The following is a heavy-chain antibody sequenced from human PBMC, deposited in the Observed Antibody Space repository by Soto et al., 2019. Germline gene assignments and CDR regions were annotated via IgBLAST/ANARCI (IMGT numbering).Heavy chain of an antibody. J-gene: IGHJ6*02. CDR1: GLTVSHNY. CDR2: LYAEGTT. CDR3: VRPRPSGENYGMDV. V-gene: IGHV3-53*01. D-gene: IGHD3-10*01. Sequence: EVQLVESGGGLIQPGGSLRLSCVASGLTVSHNYMAWVARPQERGLEWVSILYAEGTTYYADSVKGRFTISRDSSKNTLFLQMDSLRAEDTAVYYCVRPRPSGENYGMDVWGQGTTVTVSS.